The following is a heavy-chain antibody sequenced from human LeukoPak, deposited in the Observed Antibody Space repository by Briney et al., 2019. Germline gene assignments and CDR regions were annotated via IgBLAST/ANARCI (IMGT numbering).Heavy chain of an antibody. V-gene: IGHV3-23*01. CDR1: GFTFSSYA. J-gene: IGHJ5*02. CDR3: AKGSLWFGELFNWFDP. CDR2: ISGSGGST. Sequence: GGSLRLSCAASGFTFSSYAMSWVRQAPGKGLEWVSAISGSGGSTYYADSVKGRFTISRDNSKNTLYLQMNSLRAEDTAVYYCAKGSLWFGELFNWFDPWGQGTLVTVSS. D-gene: IGHD3-10*01.